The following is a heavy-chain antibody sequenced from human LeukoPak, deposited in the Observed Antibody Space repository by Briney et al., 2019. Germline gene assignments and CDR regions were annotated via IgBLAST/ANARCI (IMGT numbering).Heavy chain of an antibody. CDR3: ARAPNWNDVSFDY. CDR1: GFTFSDYY. J-gene: IGHJ4*02. V-gene: IGHV3-11*01. D-gene: IGHD1-20*01. Sequence: GGSLRLSCAASGFTFSDYYMSWIRQAPGKGLEWVSYISSSGSTIYYADSVKGRFTISRDNAKNSLYLQMNSLRAEDTAVYYCARAPNWNDVSFDYWGQGTLVTVSP. CDR2: ISSSGSTI.